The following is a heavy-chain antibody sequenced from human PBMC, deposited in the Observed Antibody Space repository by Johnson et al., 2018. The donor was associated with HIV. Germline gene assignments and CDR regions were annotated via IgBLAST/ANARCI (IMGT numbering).Heavy chain of an antibody. D-gene: IGHD5-18*01. CDR2: IGTAGDT. J-gene: IGHJ3*02. CDR1: GFTFSSYD. CDR3: AGGSWYSYGPQDAFDI. V-gene: IGHV3-13*01. Sequence: VQLVESGGGLVQPGGSLRLSCAASGFTFSSYDMHWVRQATGKGLEWVSAIGTAGDTYYPGSVKGRFTISRENAKNSLYLQMNSLRAGDTAVYYCAGGSWYSYGPQDAFDIWGQGTMVTVSS.